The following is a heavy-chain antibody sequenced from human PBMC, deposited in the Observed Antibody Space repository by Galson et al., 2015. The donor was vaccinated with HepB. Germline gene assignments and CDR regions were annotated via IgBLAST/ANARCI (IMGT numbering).Heavy chain of an antibody. J-gene: IGHJ6*02. Sequence: SGAEVKKPGESLRISCKGSGYSFTSYWISWVRQMPGKGLEWMGRIDPSDSYTNYSPSFQGHVTISADKSISTAYLQWSSLKASDTAMYYCARHLTGYCSSTSCLDYYYGMDVWGQGTTVTVSS. CDR3: ARHLTGYCSSTSCLDYYYGMDV. CDR2: IDPSDSYT. V-gene: IGHV5-10-1*01. CDR1: GYSFTSYW. D-gene: IGHD2-2*01.